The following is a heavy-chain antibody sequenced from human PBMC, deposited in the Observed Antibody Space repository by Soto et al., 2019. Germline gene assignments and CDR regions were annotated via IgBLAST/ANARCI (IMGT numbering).Heavy chain of an antibody. CDR1: GGSISSSSYY. J-gene: IGHJ4*02. Sequence: QLQLQESGPGLVNPSETLSLTCTVSGGSISSSSYYWGWIRQPPGKGLEWIGSIYYSGSTYYNPSLKSRVTISVDTSKNQFSLKLSSVTAADTAVYYCASLVVPAARRPYWSQGTLVTVSS. CDR3: ASLVVPAARRPY. V-gene: IGHV4-39*01. D-gene: IGHD2-2*01. CDR2: IYYSGST.